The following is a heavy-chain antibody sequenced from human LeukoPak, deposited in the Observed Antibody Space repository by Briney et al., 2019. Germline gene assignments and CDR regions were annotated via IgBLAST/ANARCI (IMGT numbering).Heavy chain of an antibody. CDR3: ARGRYDFWSGYLRPRGTRFDP. J-gene: IGHJ5*02. CDR1: GGSFSGYY. CDR2: INHSGST. D-gene: IGHD3-3*01. V-gene: IGHV4-34*01. Sequence: SETLSLTCAVYGGSFSGYYWSWIRQPPGKGLEWIGEINHSGSTNYNPSLKSRVTISVDTSKNQFSLKLSSVAAADTAVYYCARGRYDFWSGYLRPRGTRFDPWGQGTLVTVSS.